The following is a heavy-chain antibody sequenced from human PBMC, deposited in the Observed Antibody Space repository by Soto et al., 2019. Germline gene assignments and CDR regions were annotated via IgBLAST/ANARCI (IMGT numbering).Heavy chain of an antibody. D-gene: IGHD4-17*01. J-gene: IGHJ4*02. CDR3: AGRWVFDY. CDR1: GGSISSGGYS. CDR2: INHSGST. Sequence: QLQLQESGSGLVKPSQTLSLTCAVSGGSISSGGYSWSWIRQPPGKGLEWIGEINHSGSTNYNPSLKSRVTISVDTSKNQFSLKLSSVTAADTAVYYCAGRWVFDYWGQGTLVTVSS. V-gene: IGHV4-30-2*01.